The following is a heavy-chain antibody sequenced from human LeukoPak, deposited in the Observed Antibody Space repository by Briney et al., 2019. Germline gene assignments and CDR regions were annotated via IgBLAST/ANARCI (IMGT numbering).Heavy chain of an antibody. D-gene: IGHD3-22*01. CDR3: ARHGLIQRDRYYYDSSGYYPTELGY. Sequence: KPSETLSLTCTVSGGSISSYYWSWIRQPPGKGLEWIGYIYYSGSTNYNPSLKSRVTISVDTSKNQFSLKLSSVTAADTAVYYCARHGLIQRDRYYYDSSGYYPTELGYWGQGTLVTVSS. J-gene: IGHJ4*02. V-gene: IGHV4-59*08. CDR1: GGSISSYY. CDR2: IYYSGST.